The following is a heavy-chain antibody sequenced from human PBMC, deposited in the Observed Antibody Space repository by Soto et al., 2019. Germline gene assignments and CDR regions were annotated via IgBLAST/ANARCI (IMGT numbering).Heavy chain of an antibody. D-gene: IGHD6-13*01. CDR2: INHSGST. Sequence: SETLSLTCAVYGGSFSSYYWSWIRQPPGKGLEWIGEINHSGSTNYNPSLKSRVTISVDTSKNQFSLKLSSVTAADTAVYYCARTYSSSWYDWYYYYGMDVWGQGTTVTVSS. CDR3: ARTYSSSWYDWYYYYGMDV. J-gene: IGHJ6*02. V-gene: IGHV4-34*01. CDR1: GGSFSSYY.